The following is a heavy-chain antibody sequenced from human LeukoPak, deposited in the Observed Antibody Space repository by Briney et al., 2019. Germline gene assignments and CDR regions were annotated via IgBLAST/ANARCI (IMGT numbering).Heavy chain of an antibody. V-gene: IGHV3-23*01. CDR2: ISGSGGDT. CDR1: GFTFSSYS. CDR3: AKGRALVGGTTRSYDS. Sequence: GGSLRLSCAASGFTFSSYSMSWVRQAPGKGLEWVSVISGSGGDTFYADSVKGRFTISRDNSKNTLYLQMNSLRVEDTAVYYCAKGRALVGGTTRSYDSWGHGTLVTVSS. J-gene: IGHJ5*01. D-gene: IGHD1-26*01.